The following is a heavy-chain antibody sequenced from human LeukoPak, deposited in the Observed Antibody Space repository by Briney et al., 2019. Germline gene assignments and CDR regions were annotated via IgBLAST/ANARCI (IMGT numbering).Heavy chain of an antibody. V-gene: IGHV3-9*01. CDR3: AKDGSLIAVAVTGFDY. J-gene: IGHJ4*02. D-gene: IGHD6-19*01. CDR2: TSWNSGSI. Sequence: GRSLRLSCAASGFTFDDYAMHWVRQAPGKGLEWVSGTSWNSGSIGYADSVKGRFTISRDNAKNSLYLQMNSLRAEDTALYYCAKDGSLIAVAVTGFDYWGQGTLVTVSS. CDR1: GFTFDDYA.